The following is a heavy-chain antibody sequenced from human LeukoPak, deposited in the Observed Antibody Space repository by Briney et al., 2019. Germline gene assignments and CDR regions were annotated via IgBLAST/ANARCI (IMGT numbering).Heavy chain of an antibody. CDR3: ARGIQLWLYYLDS. D-gene: IGHD5-18*01. CDR2: IREDGSEK. J-gene: IGHJ4*02. CDR1: GFTFSSSW. V-gene: IGHV3-7*01. Sequence: GGSLRLSCAASGFTFSSSWMSWVRLAPGRGLEWVANIREDGSEKYYVDSVKGRFTISRDNAKNSLYLQMNSLRDEDTAVYFCARGIQLWLYYLDSCGQGTLVTVSS.